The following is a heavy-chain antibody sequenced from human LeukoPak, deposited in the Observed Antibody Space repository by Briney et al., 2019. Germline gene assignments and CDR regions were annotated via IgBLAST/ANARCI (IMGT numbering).Heavy chain of an antibody. Sequence: GGSLRLSCAASGFTFNNYAMSWVRQAPGKGLEWVSAISGSGGSTYYADSVKGRFTISRDNSKNTLYLQMNSLRAEDTAVYYCAKGSYGDYEHWGQGTLVTVSS. D-gene: IGHD4-17*01. CDR3: AKGSYGDYEH. J-gene: IGHJ1*01. CDR1: GFTFNNYA. CDR2: ISGSGGST. V-gene: IGHV3-23*01.